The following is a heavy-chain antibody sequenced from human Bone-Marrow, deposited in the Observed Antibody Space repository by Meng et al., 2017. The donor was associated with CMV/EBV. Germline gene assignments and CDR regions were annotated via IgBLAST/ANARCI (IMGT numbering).Heavy chain of an antibody. CDR1: GFTFSNYN. D-gene: IGHD2/OR15-2a*01. V-gene: IGHV3-48*02. Sequence: GGSLRLSCTASGFTFSNYNMHWVRQAPGKGLEWVSYICGRCATIYYAYSVKGRFTVSRDNAKNSLYLQMISLRDEDTAVYFCARESDYFDAFDVWGQGTMVTVSS. CDR2: ICGRCATI. J-gene: IGHJ3*01. CDR3: ARESDYFDAFDV.